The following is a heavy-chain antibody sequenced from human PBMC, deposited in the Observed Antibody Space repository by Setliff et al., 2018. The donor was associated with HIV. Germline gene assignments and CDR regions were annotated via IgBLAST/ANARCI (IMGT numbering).Heavy chain of an antibody. CDR3: AKVLDIATTGRRLGVLDI. CDR1: GITFSRSA. Sequence: GESLKISCAASGITFSRSATSWVRQAPGKGLEWVSGISGSGDDTYYADSVKGRFTISRDNSKNTLYLQMNSLRVEDTALYYCAKVLDIATTGRRLGVLDIWGQGTMVTVSS. J-gene: IGHJ3*02. CDR2: ISGSGDDT. D-gene: IGHD6-13*01. V-gene: IGHV3-23*01.